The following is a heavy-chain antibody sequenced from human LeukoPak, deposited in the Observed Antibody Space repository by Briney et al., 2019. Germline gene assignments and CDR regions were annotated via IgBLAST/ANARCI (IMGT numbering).Heavy chain of an antibody. CDR2: IYYSGST. CDR3: ARGRRIVVVLGATRTHRDYYMEV. CDR1: GGSISSSSYY. Sequence: SETLSLTCTVSGGSISSSSYYWGWIRQPPGKGLEWIGSIYYSGSTYYNPSLKSRVTISVDTSKNQFSLKLSSVTAADTAVYYCARGRRIVVVLGATRTHRDYYMEVWGKGTTVTVSS. V-gene: IGHV4-39*07. D-gene: IGHD2-15*01. J-gene: IGHJ6*03.